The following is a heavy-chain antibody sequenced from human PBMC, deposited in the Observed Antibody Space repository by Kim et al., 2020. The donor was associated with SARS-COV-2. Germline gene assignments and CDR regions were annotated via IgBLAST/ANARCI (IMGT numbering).Heavy chain of an antibody. V-gene: IGHV3-64D*09. CDR1: GFTFSSYA. CDR3: VKAKVIGIDYFDY. Sequence: GGSLRLSCSASGFTFSSYAMHWVRQAPGKGLEYVSAISSNGGSTYYADSVKGRFTISRDNSKNTLYLQMSSLRAEDTAVYYCVKAKVIGIDYFDYWGQGTLVTVSS. J-gene: IGHJ4*02. D-gene: IGHD2-21*01. CDR2: ISSNGGST.